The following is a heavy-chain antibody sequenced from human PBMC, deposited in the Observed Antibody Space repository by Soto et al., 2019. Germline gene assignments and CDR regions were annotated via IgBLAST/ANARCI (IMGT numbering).Heavy chain of an antibody. CDR2: ISWNSGNL. V-gene: IGHV3-9*01. CDR1: GFTFDDYA. CDR3: AKGASTTVFAFNAY. Sequence: EVQLVESGGGLVQPGRSLRLSCAASGFTFDDYAMHWVRQGPGKGLEWVSSISWNSGNLGYGDSVKGRFTISRANAKNSLYLQMNSLRGEDTALYYCAKGASTTVFAFNAYWGQGTLVTVSS. J-gene: IGHJ4*02. D-gene: IGHD4-17*01.